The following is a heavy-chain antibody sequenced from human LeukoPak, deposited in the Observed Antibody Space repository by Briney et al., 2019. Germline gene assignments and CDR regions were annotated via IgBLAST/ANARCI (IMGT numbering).Heavy chain of an antibody. CDR2: IYYSDNT. V-gene: IGHV4-59*01. CDR1: GISISSYY. CDR3: AGGNFYRGGGHPYHFHY. Sequence: SETLSLTCTVSGISISSYYWSWIRQPPGRGLEWIGYIYYSDNTNYNSSLKSRVTISEDTSKNQFSLNLTSVTAADTAVYYCAGGNFYRGGGHPYHFHYWGQGTLVTVPS. D-gene: IGHD2-21*01. J-gene: IGHJ4*02.